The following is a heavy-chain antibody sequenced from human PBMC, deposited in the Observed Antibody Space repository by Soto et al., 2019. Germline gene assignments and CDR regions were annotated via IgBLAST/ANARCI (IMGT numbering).Heavy chain of an antibody. Sequence: ASVKVSCKASGYTLTSYYMHWVRQAPGQGLAWMGIINPSGGSTSYAQNYQGRITMTRDTSTTTVYMELSSLRSEDTAVYFCARGDYDVLTGHYTIDYWGQGTLLTVSS. D-gene: IGHD3-9*01. V-gene: IGHV1-46*01. J-gene: IGHJ4*02. CDR3: ARGDYDVLTGHYTIDY. CDR2: INPSGGST. CDR1: GYTLTSYY.